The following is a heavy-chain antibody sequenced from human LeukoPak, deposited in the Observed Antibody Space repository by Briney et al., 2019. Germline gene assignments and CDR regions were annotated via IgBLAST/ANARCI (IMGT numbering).Heavy chain of an antibody. CDR2: IYSSGST. D-gene: IGHD2-21*01. V-gene: IGHV4-4*07. CDR3: ARDRIEVGAFDI. J-gene: IGHJ3*02. Sequence: SETLSLTCTVSGGSISSYYWSWIRQPAGKRLEWIGRIYSSGSTNYNPSLKSRVTMSIDTSKNHFSLNLTSVTAADTAVYYCARDRIEVGAFDIWGQGTMVTVSS. CDR1: GGSISSYY.